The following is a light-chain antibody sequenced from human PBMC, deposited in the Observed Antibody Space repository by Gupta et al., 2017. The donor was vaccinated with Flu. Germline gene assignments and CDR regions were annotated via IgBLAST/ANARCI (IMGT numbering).Light chain of an antibody. J-gene: IGLJ2*01. CDR3: QSYDSSVV. V-gene: IGLV6-57*01. CDR1: SGSIARNY. CDR2: EDN. Sequence: FILTQSHSVSASPGETVTISCTRSSGSIARNYVQWYQQRPGSSPTTLIYEDNQRPSGVPERFSGSIDSSSNSASLTISGLKSEDEADYYCQSYDSSVVFGGGTKLTVL.